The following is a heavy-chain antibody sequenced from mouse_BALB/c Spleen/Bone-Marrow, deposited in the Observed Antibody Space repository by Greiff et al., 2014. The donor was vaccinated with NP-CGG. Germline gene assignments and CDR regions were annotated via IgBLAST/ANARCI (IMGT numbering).Heavy chain of an antibody. CDR3: ARDRGVQGYAMDY. J-gene: IGHJ4*01. CDR2: ISYGGSYI. Sequence: VQLKESGGGLVKPGGSLKLSCAASGFTFSDFYMYWVRQTPEKRLEWVATISYGGSYIYYPDSVKGRFTISRDDAKNNLYPQMSSLKSEDTAMYYCARDRGVQGYAMDYWGQGTSVTVSS. CDR1: GFTFSDFY. D-gene: IGHD2-14*01. V-gene: IGHV5-4*02.